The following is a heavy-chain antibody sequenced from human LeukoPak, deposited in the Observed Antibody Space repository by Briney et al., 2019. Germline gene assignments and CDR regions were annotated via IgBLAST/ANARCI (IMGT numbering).Heavy chain of an antibody. D-gene: IGHD3-10*01. J-gene: IGHJ4*02. CDR2: VFQSGHS. Sequence: PSETLSLTCAVSGDSISSSSFYWGWIRQTPGKGLEWIGCVFQSGHSFYNPSLKSRATVSVDTSKNQFSLRLTFVTAADTAVDYCARLDGSGSYPIDYWGQGSLVIVSS. CDR1: GDSISSSSFY. V-gene: IGHV4-39*01. CDR3: ARLDGSGSYPIDY.